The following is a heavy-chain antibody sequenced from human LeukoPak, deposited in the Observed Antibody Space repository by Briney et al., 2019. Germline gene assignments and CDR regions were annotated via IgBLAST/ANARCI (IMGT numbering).Heavy chain of an antibody. V-gene: IGHV4-39*01. Sequence: PSETLSLTCTVSGGSISSSSYYWGWIRQPPGKGLEWIGSIYYSGSTYYNPSLKSRVTISVDTSKNQFSLKLSSVTAADTAVYYCARVLIAAPPLLGGFDYWGQGTLVTVSS. J-gene: IGHJ4*02. CDR1: GGSISSSSYY. CDR3: ARVLIAAPPLLGGFDY. CDR2: IYYSGST. D-gene: IGHD6-6*01.